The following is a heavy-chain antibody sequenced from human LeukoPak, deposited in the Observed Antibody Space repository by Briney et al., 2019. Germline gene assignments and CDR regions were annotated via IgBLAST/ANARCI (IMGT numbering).Heavy chain of an antibody. D-gene: IGHD6-19*01. CDR1: GFTVRDNY. CDR2: ISSSGSTI. V-gene: IGHV3-11*01. CDR3: ARGDEVAGTFDAFDI. J-gene: IGHJ3*02. Sequence: GGSLRLSCAASGFTVRDNYMTWVRQAPGKGLEWVSYISSSGSTIYYADSVKGRFTISRDNAKNSLYLQMNSLRAEDTAVYYCARGDEVAGTFDAFDIWGQGTMVTVSS.